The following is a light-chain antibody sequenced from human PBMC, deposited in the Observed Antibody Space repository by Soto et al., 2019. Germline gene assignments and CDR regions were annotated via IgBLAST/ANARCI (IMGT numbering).Light chain of an antibody. J-gene: IGKJ5*01. Sequence: DIQMTQSPSSLSASVGDRVTITCLASQSIVTYLNWYLQKPGKAPKLLLYAASNLQSGVPSRFSGSGSGTDFTLTISSLQPEDFAVYYCQQYGSSPSITFGQGTRLEIK. CDR3: QQYGSSPSIT. CDR2: AAS. V-gene: IGKV1-39*01. CDR1: QSIVTY.